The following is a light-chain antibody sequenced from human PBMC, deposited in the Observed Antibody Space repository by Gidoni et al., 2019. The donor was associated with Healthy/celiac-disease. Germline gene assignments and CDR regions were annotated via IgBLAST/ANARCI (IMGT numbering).Light chain of an antibody. J-gene: IGKJ2*01. Sequence: DIQMTQSPSSLSASVGDRVTITCRASQSIRSYLNLYQQKPGKAPKLLIYAASSLQSGVPSRFSGSGSGTDFTLTISSLQPEDFATYYCQQSYSTPHTFGQGTKLEIK. CDR1: QSIRSY. V-gene: IGKV1-39*01. CDR2: AAS. CDR3: QQSYSTPHT.